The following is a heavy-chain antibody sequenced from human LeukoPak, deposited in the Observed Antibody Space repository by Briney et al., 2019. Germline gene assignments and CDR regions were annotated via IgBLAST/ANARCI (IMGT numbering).Heavy chain of an antibody. CDR1: GYTFTRYY. CDR2: INPSSGSA. J-gene: IGHJ4*02. D-gene: IGHD1-14*01. CDR3: AREGGNNGFDY. V-gene: IGHV1-46*01. Sequence: GASVTVSCKASGYTFTRYYTHWVRQAPGQGLEWMGIINPSSGSASYTQKFQGRVTLTRDTSTSTVYMELSSLRSEDTAVHYCAREGGNNGFDYWGQGTLVTVSS.